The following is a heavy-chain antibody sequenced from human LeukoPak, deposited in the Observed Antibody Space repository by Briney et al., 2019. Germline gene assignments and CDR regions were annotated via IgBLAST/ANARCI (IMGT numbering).Heavy chain of an antibody. CDR1: GGSFSGYY. D-gene: IGHD2-21*01. V-gene: IGHV4-34*01. CDR3: ARGLFPRRLGFDY. CDR2: INHSGST. Sequence: SETLSLTCAVYGGSFSGYYWSWIRQPPGKGLEWIGEINHSGSTNYNPSLKSRVTISADTSKNQFSLKLSSVTAADTAVYYCARGLFPRRLGFDYWGQGTLVTVSS. J-gene: IGHJ4*02.